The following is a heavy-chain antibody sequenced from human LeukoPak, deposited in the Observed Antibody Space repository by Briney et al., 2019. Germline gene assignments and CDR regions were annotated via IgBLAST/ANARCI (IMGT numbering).Heavy chain of an antibody. D-gene: IGHD3-22*01. CDR2: IYSGGST. CDR3: ARALLSYYYDSSGYSS. Sequence: GGSLRLSCAASGFTVSSNYMSWVRQAPGKELEWVSVIYSGGSTYYADSVKGRFTISRDNSKNTLYLQMNSLRAEDTAVYYCARALLSYYYDSSGYSSWGQGTLVTVSS. CDR1: GFTVSSNY. V-gene: IGHV3-66*01. J-gene: IGHJ4*02.